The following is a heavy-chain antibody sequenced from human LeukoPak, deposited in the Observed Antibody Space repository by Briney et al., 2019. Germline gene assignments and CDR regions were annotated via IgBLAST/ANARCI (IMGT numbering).Heavy chain of an antibody. D-gene: IGHD6-13*01. Sequence: GGSLRLSCVDSDFNFRDFYMSWMRQAPGKGLFWVSGISAGGGSTYYADSVKGRFSISRDNSRNTLYLQMNSLRAEDTAVYYCAKDAAGPEYWGQGTLVTVSS. CDR3: AKDAAGPEY. J-gene: IGHJ4*02. V-gene: IGHV3-23*01. CDR1: DFNFRDFY. CDR2: ISAGGGST.